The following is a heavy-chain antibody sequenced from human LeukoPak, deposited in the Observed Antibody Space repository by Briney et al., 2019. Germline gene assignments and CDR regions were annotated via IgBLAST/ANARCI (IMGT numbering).Heavy chain of an antibody. CDR3: ARGPYSYDSSGAFDI. CDR2: IYHSGST. J-gene: IGHJ3*02. Sequence: SETLSLTCAVSGHSISSGYYWVWIRQPPGRGLEWIGSIYHSGSTYYNTSLNSRVSISLDTSKNQFSLKLSSVTAADTAVYFCARGPYSYDSSGAFDIWGQGTMVTVSS. V-gene: IGHV4-38-2*01. CDR1: GHSISSGYY. D-gene: IGHD3-22*01.